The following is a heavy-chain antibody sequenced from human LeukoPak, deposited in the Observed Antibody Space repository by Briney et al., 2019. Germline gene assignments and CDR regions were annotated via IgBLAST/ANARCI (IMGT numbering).Heavy chain of an antibody. CDR3: ARERFHGSGAPKYDF. CDR1: GFIFSTYS. J-gene: IGHJ4*02. D-gene: IGHD3-10*01. V-gene: IGHV3-48*04. CDR2: ISISGSSI. Sequence: GGSLRLSCAASGFIFSTYSMIWVRQAPGRGLEWVAYISISGSSIYYADAVKGRFTISRDNAKNSLYLQGKSLRVDDTAVYYCARERFHGSGAPKYDFWGQGTLVTVSS.